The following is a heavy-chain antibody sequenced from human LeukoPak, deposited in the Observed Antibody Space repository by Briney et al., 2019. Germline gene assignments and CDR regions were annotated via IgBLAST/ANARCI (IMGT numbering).Heavy chain of an antibody. CDR3: ARDYDNSGLRHFDL. J-gene: IGHJ2*01. CDR2: IYYTGTT. V-gene: IGHV4-59*01. CDR1: GASISDDY. Sequence: PSETLSLTCTVPGASISDDYWSWIRQPPGKRPYWIRYIYYTGTTKYNPSLTSRVTISVDTSKSQFSVKLSSVTAADTAVYYCARDYDNSGLRHFDLWGRGTLVTVSS. D-gene: IGHD3-22*01.